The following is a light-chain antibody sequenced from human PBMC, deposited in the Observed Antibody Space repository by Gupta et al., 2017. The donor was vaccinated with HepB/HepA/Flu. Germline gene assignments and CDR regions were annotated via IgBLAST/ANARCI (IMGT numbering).Light chain of an antibody. CDR1: TLGRKY. CDR3: QTWDSSTAVV. CDR2: EDT. V-gene: IGLV3-1*01. J-gene: IGLJ2*01. Sequence: SYDLTQPPSVSVSPGQTAHITCSGDTLGRKYVSWYQQRPDLSPVLVIYEDTKRPSGISERFSGSNAGNIATLTISGTQALDEADYYCQTWDSSTAVVFGGGTRLTVL.